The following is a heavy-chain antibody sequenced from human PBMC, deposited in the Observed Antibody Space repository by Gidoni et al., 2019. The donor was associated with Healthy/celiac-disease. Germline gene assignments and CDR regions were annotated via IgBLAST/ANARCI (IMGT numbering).Heavy chain of an antibody. Sequence: EVQLLESGGGLVKPGGSLRLSCAASGFTFSRYSMNWVRQAPGKGLEWVSSISSSSSYIYYADSVKGRFTISRDNAKNSLYLQMNSLRAEDTAVYYCARDPLPAAHNQAWFDPWGQGTLVTVSS. CDR1: GFTFSRYS. D-gene: IGHD2-2*01. CDR2: ISSSSSYI. V-gene: IGHV3-21*01. CDR3: ARDPLPAAHNQAWFDP. J-gene: IGHJ5*02.